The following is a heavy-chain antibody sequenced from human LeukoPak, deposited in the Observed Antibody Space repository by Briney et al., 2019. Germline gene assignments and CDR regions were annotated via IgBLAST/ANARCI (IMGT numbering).Heavy chain of an antibody. Sequence: VAPVKVSCKASGGTFSSYAISWVRQAPGQGLEWMGEIIPIFGTANYAQKFQGRVTITADESTSTAYMELSSLRSEDTAVYYCARERAYYYGSGSYYGYWGQGTLVTVSS. CDR1: GGTFSSYA. CDR3: ARERAYYYGSGSYYGY. V-gene: IGHV1-69*13. D-gene: IGHD3-10*01. CDR2: IIPIFGTA. J-gene: IGHJ4*02.